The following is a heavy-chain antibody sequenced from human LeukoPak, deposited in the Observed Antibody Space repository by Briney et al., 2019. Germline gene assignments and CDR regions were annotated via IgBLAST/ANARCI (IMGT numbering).Heavy chain of an antibody. Sequence: GESLKISCKGSGSSFTTYWIGWVRQMPGKGLELMGIIYPGDSDTRYSPSFQGQVTISADKSISAAYLQWSSLKASDTAMYYCAGMSCSGGSRYFDYWGLGTLVTVSS. CDR2: IYPGDSDT. J-gene: IGHJ4*02. CDR3: AGMSCSGGSRYFDY. CDR1: GSSFTTYW. V-gene: IGHV5-51*01. D-gene: IGHD2-15*01.